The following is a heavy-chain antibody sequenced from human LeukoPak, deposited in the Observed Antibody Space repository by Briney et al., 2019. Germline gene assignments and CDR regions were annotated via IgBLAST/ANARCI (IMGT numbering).Heavy chain of an antibody. J-gene: IGHJ6*03. Sequence: PGGSLRLSCAASGFTFSSYWMSWVRQAPGKGLEWVANINQDGSEKYYVDSVKGRFTISRDNAKNSLYLQMNSLRAEDTAVYYCARLQISSGWLDYYYYMDVWGKGTTVTVSS. CDR3: ARLQISSGWLDYYYYMDV. V-gene: IGHV3-7*01. CDR1: GFTFSSYW. CDR2: INQDGSEK. D-gene: IGHD6-19*01.